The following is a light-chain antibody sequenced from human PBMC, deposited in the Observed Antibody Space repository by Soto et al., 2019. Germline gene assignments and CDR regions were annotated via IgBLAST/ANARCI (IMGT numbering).Light chain of an antibody. CDR2: EVS. CDR1: SSDVGGYNF. CDR3: SADARSGIYV. Sequence: QSALTQPPSASGSPGQSVTISCTGTSSDVGGYNFVSWYQQHPGKSPKLMIYEVSKRPSGVPDRFSGSKSGNTASLTVSGLQAEDDADYYCSADARSGIYVFAIGTKVTV. V-gene: IGLV2-8*01. J-gene: IGLJ1*01.